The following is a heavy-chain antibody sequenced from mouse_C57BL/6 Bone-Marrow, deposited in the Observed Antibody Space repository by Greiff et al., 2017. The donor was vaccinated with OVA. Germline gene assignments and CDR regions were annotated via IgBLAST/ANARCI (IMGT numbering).Heavy chain of an antibody. CDR1: GFNIKDDY. Sequence: EVMLVESGAELVRPGASVKLSCTASGFNIKDDYMHWVKQRPEQGLEWIGWIDPENGDTEYASKFQGKATITADTSSNTAYLQLSSLTSEDTAVYYCTLYYSNYFYWGQGTTLTVSS. D-gene: IGHD2-5*01. V-gene: IGHV14-4*01. CDR2: IDPENGDT. J-gene: IGHJ2*01. CDR3: TLYYSNYFY.